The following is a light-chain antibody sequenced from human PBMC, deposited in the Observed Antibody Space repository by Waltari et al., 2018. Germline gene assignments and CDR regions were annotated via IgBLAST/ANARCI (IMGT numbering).Light chain of an antibody. CDR1: PSISSY. CDR2: AAS. J-gene: IGKJ3*01. V-gene: IGKV1-39*01. Sequence: DIQMTQSPSSLSASVGDRVTIPCRARPSISSYLNWYQQKPGKAPKLLIYAASSLQSGVPSRFSGSGSGTDFTLTISSLQPEDFATYYCQQSYSTPLTFGPGTKVDIK. CDR3: QQSYSTPLT.